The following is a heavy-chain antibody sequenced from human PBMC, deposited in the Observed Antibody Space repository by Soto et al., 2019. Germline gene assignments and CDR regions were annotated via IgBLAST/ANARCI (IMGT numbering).Heavy chain of an antibody. CDR1: GGSISSGGYY. CDR3: ASEAAGILNWFDP. Sequence: QVQLQESGPGLVKPSQTLSLTCTVSGGSISSGGYYWSWIRQHPGKGLEWIGYIYHSGSTYYNPSLKSRVTISVATSKTQFALKVSSVTAADTAVYYCASEAAGILNWFDPWGQGTLVTVSS. V-gene: IGHV4-31*03. D-gene: IGHD6-25*01. CDR2: IYHSGST. J-gene: IGHJ5*02.